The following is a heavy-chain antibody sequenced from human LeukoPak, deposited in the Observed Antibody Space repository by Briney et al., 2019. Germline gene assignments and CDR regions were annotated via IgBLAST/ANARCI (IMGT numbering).Heavy chain of an antibody. CDR2: IIPILGIA. J-gene: IGHJ5*02. CDR1: GDTFSSYT. CDR3: ARGYCSGGSCYSFDP. Sequence: GASVKVSCKASGDTFSSYTISWVRQAPGQGLEWMGRIIPILGIANYAQKFQGRVTITADKSTSTAYMELSSLRSEDTAVYYCARGYCSGGSCYSFDPWGQGTLVTVSS. D-gene: IGHD2-15*01. V-gene: IGHV1-69*02.